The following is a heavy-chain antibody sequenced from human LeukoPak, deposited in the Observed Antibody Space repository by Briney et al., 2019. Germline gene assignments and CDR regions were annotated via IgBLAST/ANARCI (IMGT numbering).Heavy chain of an antibody. D-gene: IGHD1-14*01. CDR1: GFTISSRY. CDR3: ARDLLGYNPFDY. CDR2: IYSGGST. J-gene: IGHJ4*02. Sequence: GGSLRLYCAASGFTISSRYMSWGRQPPGQGLEWVSVIYSGGSTRYSDSVKGRFTLSKDHSKNTLYLQMNSLRLEDTAVYYYARDLLGYNPFDYWGQGTLVTVSS. V-gene: IGHV3-66*01.